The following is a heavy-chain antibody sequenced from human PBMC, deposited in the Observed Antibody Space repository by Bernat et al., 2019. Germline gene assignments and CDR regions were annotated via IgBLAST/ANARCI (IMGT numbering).Heavy chain of an antibody. CDR2: ISSNGGST. D-gene: IGHD6-13*01. Sequence: EVQLLDSGGGLVQPGGSLRLSCAASGFTFSSYAMHWVRQAPGKGLEYVSAISSNGGSTYYANSVKGRFTISRDNSKNTLYLQMGSLRAEDMAVYYCARAAQSKRYWYFDLWGRGTLVTVSS. CDR1: GFTFSSYA. CDR3: ARAAQSKRYWYFDL. V-gene: IGHV3-64*01. J-gene: IGHJ2*01.